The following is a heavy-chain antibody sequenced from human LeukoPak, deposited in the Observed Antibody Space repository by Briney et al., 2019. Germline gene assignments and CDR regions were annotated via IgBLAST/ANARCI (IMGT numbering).Heavy chain of an antibody. Sequence: PGGSLRLSCAASGFTFSDYAMTWVRQAPGKGLEWVSAISGSGESTYYADSVEGRFTISRDNSKNTLRLQMNSLRVEDTALYYCAKRHDILGGKYYFDYWGQGALVTVSS. CDR2: ISGSGEST. CDR1: GFTFSDYA. CDR3: AKRHDILGGKYYFDY. V-gene: IGHV3-23*01. J-gene: IGHJ4*02. D-gene: IGHD3-16*01.